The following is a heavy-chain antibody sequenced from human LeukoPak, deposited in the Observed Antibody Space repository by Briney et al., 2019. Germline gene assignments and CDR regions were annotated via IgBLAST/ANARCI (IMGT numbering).Heavy chain of an antibody. CDR2: IWYDGSNK. CDR3: ARDPAEQWGGGFDY. J-gene: IGHJ4*02. Sequence: GGSLRLSCAASGFTFSSYGMHWVRQAPGKGLEWVAVIWYDGSNKYYADSVKGRFTISRDNSKNTLYLQMNSLRAEDTAVYYCARDPAEQWGGGFDYWGQGTLVTVSS. V-gene: IGHV3-33*01. CDR1: GFTFSSYG. D-gene: IGHD6-19*01.